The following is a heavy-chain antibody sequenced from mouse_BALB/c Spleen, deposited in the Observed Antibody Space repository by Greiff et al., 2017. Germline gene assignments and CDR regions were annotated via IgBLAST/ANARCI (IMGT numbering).Heavy chain of an antibody. CDR3: ARNIYYGSSYGYAMDY. CDR1: GYSFTGYY. J-gene: IGHJ4*01. Sequence: VQLQQSGPELVKPGASVKISCKASGYSFTGYYMHWVKQSHVKSLEWIGRINPYNGATSYNQNFKDKASLTVDKSSSTAYMELHSLTSEDSAVYYCARNIYYGSSYGYAMDYWGQGTSVTVSS. D-gene: IGHD1-1*01. CDR2: INPYNGAT. V-gene: IGHV1-31*01.